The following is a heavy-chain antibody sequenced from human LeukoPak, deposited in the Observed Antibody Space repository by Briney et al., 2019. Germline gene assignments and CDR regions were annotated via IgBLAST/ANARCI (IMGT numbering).Heavy chain of an antibody. V-gene: IGHV3-23*01. CDR1: GFTFSSYA. CDR2: ISGSGGST. CDR3: AKIISYSSSWYGHYFDY. J-gene: IGHJ4*02. D-gene: IGHD6-13*01. Sequence: PGGSLRLSCAASGFTFSSYAMSWVRQAPGKGLEWVSAISGSGGSTYYADSVKGRFTISRDNSKNTLYLQMNSLRAEDTAVYYCAKIISYSSSWYGHYFDYWGQGTLVTVSS.